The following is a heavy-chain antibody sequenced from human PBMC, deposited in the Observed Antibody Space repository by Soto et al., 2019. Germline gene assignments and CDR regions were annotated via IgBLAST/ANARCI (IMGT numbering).Heavy chain of an antibody. CDR2: ISGSGGST. Sequence: PGWSLRLSCAASGFTFSSYAMSLVRQAPGKGLEWVSAISGSGGSTYYADSVKGRFTISRDNSKNTLYLQMNSLRAEDTAVYYCAKALWRDYYDSSGYPRYWGEGTLVTVSS. J-gene: IGHJ4*02. V-gene: IGHV3-23*01. D-gene: IGHD3-22*01. CDR1: GFTFSSYA. CDR3: AKALWRDYYDSSGYPRY.